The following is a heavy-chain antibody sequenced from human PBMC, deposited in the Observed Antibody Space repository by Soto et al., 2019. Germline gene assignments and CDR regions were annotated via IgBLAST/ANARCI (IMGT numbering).Heavy chain of an antibody. CDR2: IWYDGSNK. CDR3: ARDFVSSRNGGAELQFDY. D-gene: IGHD6-13*01. CDR1: GFTFSSYG. J-gene: IGHJ4*02. V-gene: IGHV3-33*01. Sequence: PGGSLRLSCAASGFTFSSYGMHWVRQAPGKGLEWVAVIWYDGSNKYYADSVKGRFTISRDNSKNTLYLQMNSLRAEDTAVYYCARDFVSSRNGGAELQFDYWGQGTLVTVSP.